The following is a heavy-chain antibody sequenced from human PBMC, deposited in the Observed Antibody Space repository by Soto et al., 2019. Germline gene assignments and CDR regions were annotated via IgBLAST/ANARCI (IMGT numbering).Heavy chain of an antibody. V-gene: IGHV1-69*01. CDR1: RGTFSSYA. Sequence: QVQLVQSGAEVKKPGSSVKVSCKASRGTFSSYAFSWVRQAPGQGLEWMGGIIPLFRTANYAQQYQGGVTITADESTSTVYMELSSLISEDTAVYYWACAPNSSSFLDFWGQGTLVTVSS. J-gene: IGHJ4*02. D-gene: IGHD6-13*01. CDR3: ACAPNSSSFLDF. CDR2: IIPLFRTA.